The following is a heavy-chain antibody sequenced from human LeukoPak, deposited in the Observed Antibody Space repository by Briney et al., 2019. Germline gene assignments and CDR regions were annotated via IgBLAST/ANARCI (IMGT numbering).Heavy chain of an antibody. J-gene: IGHJ5*02. V-gene: IGHV3-48*01. CDR2: ITSSSSTI. D-gene: IGHD2-2*01. CDR1: GFTFSSYS. Sequence: GGSLRLSCAASGFTFSSYSMNWVRQAPGKGLEWVSYITSSSSTIYYADSVKGRFTISRDNAKNSLYLQMNSLRAEDTAVYYCASICSSTSCPSWGQGTLVTVSS. CDR3: ASICSSTSCPS.